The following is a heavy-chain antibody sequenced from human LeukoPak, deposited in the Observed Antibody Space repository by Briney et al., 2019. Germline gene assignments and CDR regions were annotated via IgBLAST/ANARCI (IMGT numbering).Heavy chain of an antibody. V-gene: IGHV3-7*03. CDR2: IKQDGSEK. J-gene: IGHJ3*02. CDR1: GFTFSSYW. Sequence: PGGSLRLSCAASGFTFSSYWMSWVRQAPGKGLEWVANIKQDGSEKYYVDSVKGRFTISRDNAKNSLYLQMNSLRAEDTALYYCARTTYYYDSSGYNHDAFDIWGQGTMVTVSS. D-gene: IGHD3-22*01. CDR3: ARTTYYYDSSGYNHDAFDI.